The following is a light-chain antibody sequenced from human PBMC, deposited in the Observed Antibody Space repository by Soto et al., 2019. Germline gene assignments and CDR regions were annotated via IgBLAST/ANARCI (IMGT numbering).Light chain of an antibody. CDR2: DAS. J-gene: IGKJ5*01. V-gene: IGKV1-39*01. Sequence: DIQMTQSPASVPASVGDRVTITFRAGQHISTYLAWYQQKPGKAPNLLIYDASSLESGVPARFSGSGSGTDFTLTISSLQPEDFATYYCQQSYSTPGITFGQGTRLEI. CDR1: QHISTY. CDR3: QQSYSTPGIT.